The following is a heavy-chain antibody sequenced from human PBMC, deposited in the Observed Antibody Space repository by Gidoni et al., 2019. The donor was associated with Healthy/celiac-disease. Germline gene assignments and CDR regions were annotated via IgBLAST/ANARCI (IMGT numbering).Heavy chain of an antibody. CDR3: AKVLGIVGATDDYYYGMDV. Sequence: QVQLVESGGGVVQPGRSLRLSCAASGFPFSSYGMHWVRQAPGKGLEWVAVISYDGSNKYYADSVKGRFTIARDNSKNTLYLQMNSLRAEDTAVYYCAKVLGIVGATDDYYYGMDVWGQGTTVTVSS. CDR2: ISYDGSNK. D-gene: IGHD1-26*01. V-gene: IGHV3-30*18. J-gene: IGHJ6*02. CDR1: GFPFSSYG.